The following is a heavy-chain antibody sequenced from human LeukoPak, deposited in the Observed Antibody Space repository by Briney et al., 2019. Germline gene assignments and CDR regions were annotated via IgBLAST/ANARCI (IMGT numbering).Heavy chain of an antibody. V-gene: IGHV4-30-4*01. CDR1: GRSISSGDYY. CDR2: IYYSGST. J-gene: IGHJ5*02. Sequence: SETLSLTCTVSGRSISSGDYYWSWIRQPPGKGLEWIGYIYYSGSTYYNPSLKSRVTISVDTSKNQFSLKLSSVTAADTAVYYCASELVVVPAAITAGFDPWGQGTLVIVSS. D-gene: IGHD2-2*01. CDR3: ASELVVVPAAITAGFDP.